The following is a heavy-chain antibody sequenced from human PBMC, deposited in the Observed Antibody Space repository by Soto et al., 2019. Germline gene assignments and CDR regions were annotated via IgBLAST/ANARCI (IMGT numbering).Heavy chain of an antibody. CDR3: ARYKSNYYYGMDV. D-gene: IGHD1-20*01. CDR1: GGSISSGGDY. CDR2: IYYSGIT. J-gene: IGHJ6*02. Sequence: PSETQSLTYTVSGGSISSGGDYWSWIRQHPGKGLEWIGYIYYSGITNYNPSLKSRVTISVDTSKNQFSLKLSSVTAADTAVYYCARYKSNYYYGMDVWGQGTTVTVSS. V-gene: IGHV4-61*08.